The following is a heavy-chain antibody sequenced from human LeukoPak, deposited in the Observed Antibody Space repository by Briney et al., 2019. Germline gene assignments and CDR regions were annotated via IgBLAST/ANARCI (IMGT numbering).Heavy chain of an antibody. Sequence: GGSLRLSCAASGFTFSSYAMSWVRQAPGKGLEWVSAISGSGGSTYYADSVKGRFTISRDNSKNTLYLQMNSLSAEDTAVYYCASDTAMVIYYYYYMDVWGKGTTVTVSS. CDR2: ISGSGGST. D-gene: IGHD5-18*01. CDR3: ASDTAMVIYYYYYMDV. V-gene: IGHV3-23*01. CDR1: GFTFSSYA. J-gene: IGHJ6*03.